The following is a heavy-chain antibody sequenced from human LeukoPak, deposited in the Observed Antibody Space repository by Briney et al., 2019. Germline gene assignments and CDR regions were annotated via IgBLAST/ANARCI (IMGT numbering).Heavy chain of an antibody. CDR1: GGSISSYY. D-gene: IGHD3-22*01. Sequence: SETLSLTCTVPGGSISSYYWSWIRQPPGKGLEWIGYIYYSGSTNYNPSLKSRVTISVDTSKNQFSLKLSSVTAADTAVYYCARAGYDSSGFDAFDIWGQGTMVTVSS. CDR3: ARAGYDSSGFDAFDI. J-gene: IGHJ3*02. CDR2: IYYSGST. V-gene: IGHV4-59*01.